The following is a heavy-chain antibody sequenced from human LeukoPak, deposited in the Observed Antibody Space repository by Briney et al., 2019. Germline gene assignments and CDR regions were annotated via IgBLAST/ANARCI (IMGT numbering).Heavy chain of an antibody. CDR2: ITTSGDST. CDR3: AKRGNPTVGHHYLDV. V-gene: IGHV3-23*01. J-gene: IGHJ6*03. D-gene: IGHD1-1*01. CDR1: GFTFSSYA. Sequence: GGSLRLSCAASGFTFSSYAMSWVRQAPGKGLEYISSITTSGDSTYYADSVMGRFTISRDNSKNTLYLQMNSLSAEDTAVYYCAKRGNPTVGHHYLDVWGKGTTVSVSS.